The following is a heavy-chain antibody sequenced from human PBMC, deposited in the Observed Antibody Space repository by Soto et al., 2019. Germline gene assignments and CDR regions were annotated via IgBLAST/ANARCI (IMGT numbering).Heavy chain of an antibody. Sequence: SETLSLTCAVYGGSFSGYYWIWIRQPPGKGLEWIGEINHSGSTNYNPSLKSRVTISVDTSKNQFSLKLSSVTAADTAVYYCARKRITIFGVVIPREGMDVWGQGTTVT. CDR3: ARKRITIFGVVIPREGMDV. CDR2: INHSGST. CDR1: GGSFSGYY. J-gene: IGHJ6*02. D-gene: IGHD3-3*01. V-gene: IGHV4-34*01.